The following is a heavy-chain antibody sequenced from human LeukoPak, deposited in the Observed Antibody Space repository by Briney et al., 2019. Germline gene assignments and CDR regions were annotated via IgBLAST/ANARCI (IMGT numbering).Heavy chain of an antibody. CDR1: GFIFSTYW. D-gene: IGHD5-12*01. Sequence: GGSLRLSCAASGFIFSTYWMSWVRQAPGKGLEWVANIKQDGSEKYYVDSVKGRFTTSRDNAKNSLYLQMNSLRAEDTAVYYCARDGMATINSWGQGTVVTVSS. J-gene: IGHJ4*02. CDR3: ARDGMATINS. V-gene: IGHV3-7*03. CDR2: IKQDGSEK.